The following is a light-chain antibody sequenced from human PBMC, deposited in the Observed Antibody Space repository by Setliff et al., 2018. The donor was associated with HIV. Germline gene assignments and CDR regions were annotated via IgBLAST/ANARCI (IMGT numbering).Light chain of an antibody. CDR1: SSDVGLYSF. V-gene: IGLV2-14*01. CDR3: SSYTSSSTHYV. CDR2: EVN. Sequence: QSALTQPRSVSGSPGQSVTISCTGTSSDVGLYSFVSWYQQHPGKAPKLMIFEVNTRPSGVSNRFSGSKSGNTASLTISGLQAEDEADYYCSSYTSSSTHYVFGTGTKVTVL. J-gene: IGLJ1*01.